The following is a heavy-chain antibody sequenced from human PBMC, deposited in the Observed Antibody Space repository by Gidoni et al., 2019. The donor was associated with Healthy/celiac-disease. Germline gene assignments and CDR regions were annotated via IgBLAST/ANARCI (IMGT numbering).Heavy chain of an antibody. V-gene: IGHV4-4*07. D-gene: IGHD5-18*01. CDR1: GVSISSYY. J-gene: IGHJ6*02. CDR3: ARDGETAMVSWSRDGMDV. CDR2: IYTSGST. Sequence: QVQLQESGPGLVKPSETLSLTCTVSGVSISSYYWSWIRQPAGKGLEWIGRIYTSGSTNYNPSLKSRVTMSVDTSKNQFSLKLSSVTAADTAVYYCARDGETAMVSWSRDGMDVWGQGPRSPSP.